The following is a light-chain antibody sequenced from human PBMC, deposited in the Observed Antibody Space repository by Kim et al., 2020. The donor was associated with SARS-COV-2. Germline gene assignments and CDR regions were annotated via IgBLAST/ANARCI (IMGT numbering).Light chain of an antibody. J-gene: IGLJ3*02. Sequence: QRVTISCTGTSSNIGADYDVHWYQQFPGKAPKVLIYGNNNRPSGVPDRFSGSKSGTSASLAITGLQPEDEADYHCRSYDSSLSGSVFGGGTRLTVL. V-gene: IGLV1-40*01. CDR1: SSNIGADYD. CDR3: RSYDSSLSGSV. CDR2: GNN.